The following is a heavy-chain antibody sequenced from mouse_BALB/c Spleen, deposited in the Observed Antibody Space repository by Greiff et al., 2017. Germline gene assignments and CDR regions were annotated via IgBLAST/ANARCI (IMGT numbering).Heavy chain of an antibody. Sequence: VQLQESGPELVKPGASVRISCKASGYTFTSYYIHWVKQRPGQGLEWIGWIYPGNVNTKYNEKFKGKATLTADKSSSTAYMQLSSLTSEDSAVYFCARSGYDYEGDYWGQGTTLTVSS. CDR1: GYTFTSYY. CDR2: IYPGNVNT. J-gene: IGHJ2*01. V-gene: IGHV1S56*01. D-gene: IGHD2-4*01. CDR3: ARSGYDYEGDY.